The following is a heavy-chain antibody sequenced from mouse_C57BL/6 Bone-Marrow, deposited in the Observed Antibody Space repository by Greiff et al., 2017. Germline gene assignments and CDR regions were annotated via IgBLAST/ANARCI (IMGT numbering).Heavy chain of an antibody. Sequence: VQLQQSGPELVKPGASVKISCKASGYAFSSSWMNWVKQRPGKGLEWIGRIYPGDGDTNYNGKFKGKATLTADKSSSTAYMQLSSLTSEDSAVYFCARSDYGSSYGYFDYGGQGTTLTVSS. D-gene: IGHD1-1*01. CDR2: IYPGDGDT. CDR3: ARSDYGSSYGYFDY. J-gene: IGHJ2*01. CDR1: GYAFSSSW. V-gene: IGHV1-82*01.